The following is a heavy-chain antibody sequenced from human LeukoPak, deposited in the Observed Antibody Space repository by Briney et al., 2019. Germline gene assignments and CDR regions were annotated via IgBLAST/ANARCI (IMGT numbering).Heavy chain of an antibody. D-gene: IGHD3-3*01. CDR3: VKGGVGFLEWLFD. Sequence: PGGSLRLSCSASGFTFSSYAMHWVRQAPGKGLEYVSAISSNGGSTYYADSVKGRFTISRDNSKNTLYLQMSSLRAEDTAVYYCVKGGVGFLEWLFDWGQGTLVTVSS. V-gene: IGHV3-64D*06. CDR2: ISSNGGST. CDR1: GFTFSSYA. J-gene: IGHJ4*02.